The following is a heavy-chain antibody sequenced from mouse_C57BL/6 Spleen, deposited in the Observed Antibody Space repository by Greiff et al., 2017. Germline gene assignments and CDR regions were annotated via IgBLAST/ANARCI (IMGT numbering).Heavy chain of an antibody. CDR3: ASYSNYADLFAY. D-gene: IGHD2-5*01. CDR2: IDPANGNT. Sequence: EVMLVESVAELVRPGASVKLSCTASGFNIKNTYMHWVKQRPEQGLEWIGRIDPANGNTKYAPKFQGKATITADTSSNTAYLQLSSLTSEDTAIYYCASYSNYADLFAYWGQGTLVTVSA. V-gene: IGHV14-3*01. CDR1: GFNIKNTY. J-gene: IGHJ3*01.